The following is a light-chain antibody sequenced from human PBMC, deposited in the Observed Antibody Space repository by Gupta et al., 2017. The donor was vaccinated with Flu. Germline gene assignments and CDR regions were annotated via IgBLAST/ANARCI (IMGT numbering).Light chain of an antibody. CDR3: AAWDDSLNAWV. Sequence: QSVLTQPPSASGPPGQTVPISSSGSSSNIGSNTVNWYQQLPGTAPKLLIYSNNQRPSGVPDRFSGSKSGTSASLAISGLQSEDEADYYCAAWDDSLNAWVFGGGTKLTVL. V-gene: IGLV1-44*01. CDR2: SNN. J-gene: IGLJ3*02. CDR1: SSNIGSNT.